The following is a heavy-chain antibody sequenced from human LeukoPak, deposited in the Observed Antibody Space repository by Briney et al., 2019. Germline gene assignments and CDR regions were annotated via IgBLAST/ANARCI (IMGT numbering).Heavy chain of an antibody. Sequence: TGGSLRLSCAASGFTFSSCAMHWVRQAPGKGLEWVAVISYDGSNKYYADSVRGRFTISRDNSKNTLYLQMNSLRAEDTAVYYCARDLGCSSTSCYVDYYYYGMDVWGQGTTVTVSS. CDR3: ARDLGCSSTSCYVDYYYYGMDV. D-gene: IGHD2-2*01. CDR2: ISYDGSNK. J-gene: IGHJ6*02. V-gene: IGHV3-30-3*01. CDR1: GFTFSSCA.